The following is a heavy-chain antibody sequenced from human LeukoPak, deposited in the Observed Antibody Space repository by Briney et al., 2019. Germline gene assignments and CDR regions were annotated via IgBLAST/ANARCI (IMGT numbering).Heavy chain of an antibody. J-gene: IGHJ4*02. V-gene: IGHV3-23*01. D-gene: IGHD2-8*01. CDR2: VAGNGDTT. CDR1: GFTFRNYA. Sequence: GGSLRLSCAASGFTFRNYAMTWVRQAPGKGLEWVSVVAGNGDTTYYADSLKGRFTISRDNSRNTLYLQMNSLRAEDTAVYHCARNAADCTTSACYDSWGQGTLVTVSS. CDR3: ARNAADCTTSACYDS.